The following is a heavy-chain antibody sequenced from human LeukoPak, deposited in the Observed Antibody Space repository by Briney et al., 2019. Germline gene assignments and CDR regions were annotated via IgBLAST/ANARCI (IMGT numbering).Heavy chain of an antibody. CDR2: IYHSGST. CDR3: ARAGGSGWSNWFDP. CDR1: GGSISSGGYY. J-gene: IGHJ5*02. V-gene: IGHV4-30-2*01. Sequence: SETLSLTCTVSGGSISSGGYYWSWIRQPPGKGLEWIGYIYHSGSTYYNPSLKSRVTISVDRSKNQFSLKLSSVTAADTAVYYCARAGGSGWSNWFDPWGQGTLVTVSS. D-gene: IGHD6-19*01.